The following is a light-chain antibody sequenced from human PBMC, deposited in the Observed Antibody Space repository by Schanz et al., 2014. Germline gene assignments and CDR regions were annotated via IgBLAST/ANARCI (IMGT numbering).Light chain of an antibody. CDR3: QQYGSSPRT. Sequence: EIVLTQSPATLSLSPGERATLSCRASQSVGSYLAWYQQKAGQAPRLLIYDASSRASGIPDRFSGSGSGTDFTLTISSLQSEDFAVYYCQQYGSSPRTFGQGTRLEIK. J-gene: IGKJ5*01. CDR1: QSVGSY. CDR2: DAS. V-gene: IGKV3-20*01.